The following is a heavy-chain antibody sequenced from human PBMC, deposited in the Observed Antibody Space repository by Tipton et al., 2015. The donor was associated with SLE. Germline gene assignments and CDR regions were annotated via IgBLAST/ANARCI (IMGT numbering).Heavy chain of an antibody. V-gene: IGHV3-30*04. D-gene: IGHD3-22*01. J-gene: IGHJ4*02. Sequence: LSLTCAASGFTFSSYAMHWVRQAPGKGLEWVAVISYDGSNKYYADSVKGRFTISRDNSKNTLYLQMNSLRAEDTAVYYCARDAGRLAMIDGGDGVDYWGQGTLVTVSS. CDR1: GFTFSSYA. CDR3: ARDAGRLAMIDGGDGVDY. CDR2: ISYDGSNK.